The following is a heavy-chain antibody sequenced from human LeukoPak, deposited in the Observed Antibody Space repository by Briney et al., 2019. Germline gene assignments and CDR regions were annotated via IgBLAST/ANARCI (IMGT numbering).Heavy chain of an antibody. J-gene: IGHJ3*02. Sequence: ASVKVSCKASGYTFTGYYMHWVRQATGQGLEWMGWINPNSGGTNYAQKFQGRVTMTRDTSISTAYMELSRLRSDDTAVYYCAVNLAYCGGDCYPFDAFDIWGQGTMVTVSS. CDR3: AVNLAYCGGDCYPFDAFDI. D-gene: IGHD2-21*02. V-gene: IGHV1-2*02. CDR2: INPNSGGT. CDR1: GYTFTGYY.